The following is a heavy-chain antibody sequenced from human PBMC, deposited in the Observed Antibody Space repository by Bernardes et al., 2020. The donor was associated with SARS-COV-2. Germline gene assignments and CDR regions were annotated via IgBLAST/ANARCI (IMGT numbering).Heavy chain of an antibody. CDR3: ARSDSWANKNYYGMDV. D-gene: IGHD2-21*01. CDR2: INPNSGGT. CDR1: GYTFTGYY. J-gene: IGHJ6*02. Sequence: ASVKVSCKASGYTFTGYYMHWVRQAPGQGLEWMGWINPNSGGTYYAQKFQGRVTMTRDTSISTAYMELSRLRSDDTAVYYCARSDSWANKNYYGMDVWGQGTTVTVSS. V-gene: IGHV1-2*02.